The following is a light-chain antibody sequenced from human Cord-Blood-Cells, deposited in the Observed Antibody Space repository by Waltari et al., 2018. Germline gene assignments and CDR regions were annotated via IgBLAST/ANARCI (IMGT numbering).Light chain of an antibody. J-gene: IGKJ2*01. V-gene: IGKV1-39*01. CDR2: AAS. CDR3: QQSYSTPYT. Sequence: DIQMTQSPSSPSAAVGDRVTITCRASQSISSYLNWYQQKPGKAPKLLIYAASSLQSGVPSRFSGSGSGTDFTLTISSLQPVDFATYYCQQSYSTPYTFGQGTKLEIK. CDR1: QSISSY.